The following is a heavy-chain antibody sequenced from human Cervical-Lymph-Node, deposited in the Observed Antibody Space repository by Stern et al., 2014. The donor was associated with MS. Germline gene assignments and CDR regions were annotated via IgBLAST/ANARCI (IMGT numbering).Heavy chain of an antibody. D-gene: IGHD1/OR15-1a*01. CDR1: GFTFSSYW. CDR2: NNEDESSA. CDR3: ARGYDWNMYDY. Sequence: EVHLVESGGGLVQPGGSQRLSCAASGFTFSSYWMHWVRQAPGQGLVWVSLNNEDESSASYADSVKGRSTISRDNARNTLYLQMNSLRAEDTAVYYCARGYDWNMYDYWGQGTLVTVSS. V-gene: IGHV3-74*02. J-gene: IGHJ4*02.